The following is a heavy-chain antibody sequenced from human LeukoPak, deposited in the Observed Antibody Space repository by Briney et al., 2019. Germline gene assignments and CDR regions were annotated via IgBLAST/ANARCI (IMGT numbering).Heavy chain of an antibody. CDR2: IYYSGST. CDR3: ARSPDYGDYFDY. Sequence: SETLSLTCAVYGGSFSSYYWSWIRQPPGKGLEWIGYIYYSGSTNYNPSLKGRVTISVDTSKNQFSLKLSSVTAADTAVYYCARSPDYGDYFDYWGQGTLVTVSS. V-gene: IGHV4-59*01. J-gene: IGHJ4*02. D-gene: IGHD4-17*01. CDR1: GGSFSSYY.